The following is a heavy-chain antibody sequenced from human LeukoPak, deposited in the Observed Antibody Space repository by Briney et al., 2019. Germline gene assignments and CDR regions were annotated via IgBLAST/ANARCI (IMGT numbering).Heavy chain of an antibody. V-gene: IGHV3-33*01. CDR1: GFXFSTYG. Sequence: GGSLRLSCAASGFXFSTYGMHWVRQAPGKGLEWVAVIWSDGRNKDYADSVKGRFTISRDNSKNTLDLQMDSLRAEDTAVYYCARGSSTSGWRYWYFDPWGRGTLVTVSP. J-gene: IGHJ2*01. CDR3: ARGSSTSGWRYWYFDP. CDR2: IWSDGRNK. D-gene: IGHD6-19*01.